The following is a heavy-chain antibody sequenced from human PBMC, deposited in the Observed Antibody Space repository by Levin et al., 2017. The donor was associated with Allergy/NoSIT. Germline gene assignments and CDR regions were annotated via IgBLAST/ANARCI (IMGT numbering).Heavy chain of an antibody. J-gene: IGHJ6*02. CDR2: IHHSGSA. CDR1: GDSISGGSLY. D-gene: IGHD3-10*01. V-gene: IGHV4-31*03. CDR3: ARDECAWLGECYGMDV. Sequence: SQTLSLTCTVSGDSISGGSLYWSWIRQRPGKGLEWIGFIHHSGSAYYNPSLKSRLTMSLDTSKSQFSLRVTSVTVADTAVYYCARDECAWLGECYGMDVWGQGTTVIVSS.